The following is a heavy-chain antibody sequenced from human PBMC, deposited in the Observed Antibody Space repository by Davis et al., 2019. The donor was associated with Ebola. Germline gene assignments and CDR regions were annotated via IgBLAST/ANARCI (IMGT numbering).Heavy chain of an antibody. V-gene: IGHV3-30*04. D-gene: IGHD3-10*01. J-gene: IGHJ4*02. Sequence: PGGSLRLSCAASAFTFSDYAMHRVRQTAKGLEWVAVISYDGSKTYYEDSVKGRFTISRDNSKNTLYLQMSSLRLEDTAVYFCAKDDKFASVGPRGVDHWGQGTQVIVSS. CDR2: ISYDGSKT. CDR3: AKDDKFASVGPRGVDH. CDR1: AFTFSDYA.